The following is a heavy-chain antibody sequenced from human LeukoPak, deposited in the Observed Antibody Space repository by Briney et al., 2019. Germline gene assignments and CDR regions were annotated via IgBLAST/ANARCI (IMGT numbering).Heavy chain of an antibody. V-gene: IGHV1-8*01. Sequence: GASVEVSCKASGYTFTSYDINWVRQATGQGLEWMGWMNPNSGNTGYAQKFQGRVTMTRNTSISTAYMELSSLRSEDTAVYYCARPNSVLRFLEWPKGGYYYYYMDVWGKGTTVTVSS. CDR2: MNPNSGNT. CDR3: ARPNSVLRFLEWPKGGYYYYYMDV. D-gene: IGHD3-3*01. J-gene: IGHJ6*03. CDR1: GYTFTSYD.